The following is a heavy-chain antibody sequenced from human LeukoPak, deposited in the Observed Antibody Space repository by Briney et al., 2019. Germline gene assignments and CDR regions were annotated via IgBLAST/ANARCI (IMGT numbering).Heavy chain of an antibody. V-gene: IGHV4-59*01. Sequence: SETLSLTCTVSGGSISSYYWSWVRQPPGKGLEWIGYIYYSGSTNYNPSLKSRVTISVDTSKNQFSLKLSSVTAADTAVYYCARAIDVLRYFDWPSNDAFDIWGQGTMVTVSS. D-gene: IGHD3-9*01. J-gene: IGHJ3*02. CDR3: ARAIDVLRYFDWPSNDAFDI. CDR1: GGSISSYY. CDR2: IYYSGST.